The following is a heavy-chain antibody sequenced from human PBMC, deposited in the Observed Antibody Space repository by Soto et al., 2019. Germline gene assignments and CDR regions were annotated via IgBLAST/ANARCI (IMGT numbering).Heavy chain of an antibody. CDR3: AHNGPEDWHLDY. J-gene: IGHJ4*02. V-gene: IGHV2-5*02. CDR2: IYWDDSK. Sequence: QITLKESGPTLVRPTQTPTLTCAFSGFSLSTSGVGVGWIRQPPGKALEWLAVIYWDDSKHYSPSLRSRLTITPHTSKNQVVLTMTTMDPMDTGTYYCAHNGPEDWHLDYWGQGTLVTVSS. CDR1: GFSLSTSGVG. D-gene: IGHD3-9*01.